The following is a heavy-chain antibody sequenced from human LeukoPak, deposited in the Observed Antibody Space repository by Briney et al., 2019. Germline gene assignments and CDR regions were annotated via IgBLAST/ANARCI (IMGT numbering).Heavy chain of an antibody. CDR3: TIISSDYYYGMDV. V-gene: IGHV1-24*01. CDR1: GYTLTELS. Sequence: ASVKVFCKVCGYTLTELSMHWVRQAPGKGLEWMGGFDPEDGETIYAQKFQGRVTMTEDTSTDTAYMELSSVRSEDTAVYYCTIISSDYYYGMDVWGKGTTVTVSS. CDR2: FDPEDGET. J-gene: IGHJ6*04. D-gene: IGHD3-10*01.